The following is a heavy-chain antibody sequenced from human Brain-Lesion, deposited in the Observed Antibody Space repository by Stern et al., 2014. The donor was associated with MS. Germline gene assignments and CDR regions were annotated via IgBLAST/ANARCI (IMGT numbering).Heavy chain of an antibody. CDR2: ISNDGNHK. J-gene: IGHJ4*02. CDR3: AKHLAERPFDY. CDR1: GFTYTDYW. Sequence: VQLVESGGGLVQPGGSLRLPCAASGFTYTDYWMRWVRQAPGKGPEGVAVISNDGNHKYYAGSVKDRFTISRDNSKNTLYLQMNSLRVEDTAVYYCAKHLAERPFDYWGQGTLVTVSS. V-gene: IGHV3-30*18. D-gene: IGHD1-1*01.